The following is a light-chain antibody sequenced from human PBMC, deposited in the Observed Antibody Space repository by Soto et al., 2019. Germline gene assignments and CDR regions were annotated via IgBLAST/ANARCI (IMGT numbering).Light chain of an antibody. Sequence: DIRLTQSPSSLSASVGDRVTITCRASQSISKNLNWYQQKPGKAPKFLIYAASSLQSGVPSRFSGSGSGTDFTLTISSLQSEDFATYYCPQGLEIPLTFGGGTKVEIK. CDR2: AAS. CDR1: QSISKN. J-gene: IGKJ4*01. CDR3: PQGLEIPLT. V-gene: IGKV1-39*01.